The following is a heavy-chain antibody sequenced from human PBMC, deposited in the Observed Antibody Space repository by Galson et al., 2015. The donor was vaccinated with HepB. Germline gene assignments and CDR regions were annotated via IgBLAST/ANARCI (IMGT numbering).Heavy chain of an antibody. V-gene: IGHV3-48*04. D-gene: IGHD5-12*01. CDR2: IRSSTSTV. Sequence: APGKGLEWVSYIRSSTSTVFYADSVQGRFSISRDSAKNSLYLQMNSLRAEDTAVYYCARDFVSYSGVFDYWGQGILVTVSS. J-gene: IGHJ4*02. CDR3: ARDFVSYSGVFDY.